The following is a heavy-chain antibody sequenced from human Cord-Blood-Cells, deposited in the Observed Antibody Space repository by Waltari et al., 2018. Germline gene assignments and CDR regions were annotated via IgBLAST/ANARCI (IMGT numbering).Heavy chain of an antibody. J-gene: IGHJ4*02. CDR2: ISSSRRYI. CDR3: ARGALGGGAPFYFDD. CDR1: RFTFSSNS. D-gene: IGHD2-15*01. V-gene: IGHV3-21*01. Sequence: EMQLVESGGGLVKPGGSLRPPCAAPRFTFSSNSMIWVRQAPGKGLEWVSSISSSRRYIYYEDSVKGRFTIARDNAKNSLYLQMSSLRAEDTAVYYCARGALGGGAPFYFDDWGQGTLVTVSS.